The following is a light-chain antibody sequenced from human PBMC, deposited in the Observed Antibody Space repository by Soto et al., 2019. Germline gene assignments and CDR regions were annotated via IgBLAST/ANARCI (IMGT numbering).Light chain of an antibody. J-gene: IGKJ1*01. CDR3: MQALQTPRT. CDR2: LGS. Sequence: DIVMTQSPLSLPVTPGEPASISCRSSQSLLHSNGYNSLDWYLQKPGQSPQLLIYLGSNRASGVPDRFRGSGSGTDFTLKISRVEAEDVGVYYCMQALQTPRTFGQGTKVEIK. V-gene: IGKV2-28*01. CDR1: QSLLHSNGYNS.